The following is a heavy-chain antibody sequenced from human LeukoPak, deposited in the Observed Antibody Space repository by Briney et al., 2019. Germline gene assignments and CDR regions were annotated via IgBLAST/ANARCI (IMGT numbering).Heavy chain of an antibody. V-gene: IGHV3-9*01. D-gene: IGHD5-18*01. CDR1: GFTFDDYA. CDR2: ISWNSGSI. Sequence: PGGSLRLSCAASGFTFDDYAMHWVRQAPGKGLEWVSGISWNSGSIGYADSVKGRFTISRDNAKNSLYLQMNSLRAEDTAVYYCAREPTLKLWPPAGGYYGMDVWGQGTTVTVSS. CDR3: AREPTLKLWPPAGGYYGMDV. J-gene: IGHJ6*02.